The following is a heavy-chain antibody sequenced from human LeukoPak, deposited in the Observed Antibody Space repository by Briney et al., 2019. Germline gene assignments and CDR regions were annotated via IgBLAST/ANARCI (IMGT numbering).Heavy chain of an antibody. CDR3: ARQKSIGSSWHRYYYYGMDV. Sequence: SETLSLTCTVSGGSISSSSYYWGWIRQPPGKGLEWIGSIYYSGSTYYNPSLKSRVTISVDTSKNQFSLKLSSVTAADTAVYYCARQKSIGSSWHRYYYYGMDVWGQGTTVTVSS. V-gene: IGHV4-39*01. J-gene: IGHJ6*02. D-gene: IGHD6-13*01. CDR1: GGSISSSSYY. CDR2: IYYSGST.